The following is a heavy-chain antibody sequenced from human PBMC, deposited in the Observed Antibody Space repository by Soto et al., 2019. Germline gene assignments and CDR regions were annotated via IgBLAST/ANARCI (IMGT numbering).Heavy chain of an antibody. CDR2: VKSKNDGGTT. CDR3: TTDSYITSIIVRFDY. V-gene: IGHV3-15*07. Sequence: PGGSLRLSCAASGFTFSNAWINWVRQAPGKGLEWVGRVKSKNDGGTTDFAAPVKGRFAISRDDPKNMVYLEMNSLQTEDTAIYYCTTDSYITSIIVRFDYWGHGTPVTVSS. D-gene: IGHD3-22*01. J-gene: IGHJ4*01. CDR1: GFTFSNAW.